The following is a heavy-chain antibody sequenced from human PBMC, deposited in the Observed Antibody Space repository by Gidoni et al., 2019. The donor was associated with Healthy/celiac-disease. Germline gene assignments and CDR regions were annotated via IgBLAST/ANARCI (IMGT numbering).Heavy chain of an antibody. CDR3: AKDLSGYNDSSGYYYYYYGMDV. CDR1: GFSCSSYS. CDR2: MREYGNNK. D-gene: IGHD3-22*01. V-gene: IGHV3-30*02. J-gene: IGHJ6*02. Sequence: QVQLEESGGGGVQPWGSLRRCCTASGFSCSSYSMHSDRQAPGKGVEWMSYMREYGNNKDYADSVKGRFTISRDNSKHTLYLQMNSLRAEDTAVFYCAKDLSGYNDSSGYYYYYYGMDVWGQGTTVTVSS.